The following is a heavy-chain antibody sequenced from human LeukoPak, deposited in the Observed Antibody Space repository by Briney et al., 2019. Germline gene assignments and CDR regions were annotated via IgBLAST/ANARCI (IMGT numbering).Heavy chain of an antibody. CDR3: ARDQLYCSGGYCYFDY. V-gene: IGHV3-74*01. Sequence: GGSLRLSCAASGFTFSSYWMHWVRQAPGKGLGWVSRINSDGSSTNYADSVKGRVTISRDNAKNTLYLQMNSLRAEDTAVYYCARDQLYCSGGYCYFDYWGQGTLVTVSS. CDR1: GFTFSSYW. CDR2: INSDGSST. D-gene: IGHD2-15*01. J-gene: IGHJ4*02.